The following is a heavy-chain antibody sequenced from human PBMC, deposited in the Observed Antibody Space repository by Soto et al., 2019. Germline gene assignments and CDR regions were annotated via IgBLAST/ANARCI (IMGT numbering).Heavy chain of an antibody. CDR2: INPNSGGT. CDR1: GYTFTGYY. CDR3: AREFSYYDSSGYYLNAFDI. Sequence: ASVKVSCKASGYTFTGYYMHWVRQAPGQGLEWMGWINPNSGGTNYAQKFQGWVTMTRDTSISTAYMELSRLRSDDTAVYYCAREFSYYDSSGYYLNAFDIWGQGTMVTVSS. V-gene: IGHV1-2*04. D-gene: IGHD3-22*01. J-gene: IGHJ3*02.